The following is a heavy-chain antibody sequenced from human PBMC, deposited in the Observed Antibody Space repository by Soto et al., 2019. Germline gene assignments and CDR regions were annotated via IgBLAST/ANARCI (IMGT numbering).Heavy chain of an antibody. Sequence: PSETLSLTCTVSGGSVSSGSYYWSWIRQPPGKGLEWIGYIYYSGSTYSNPSLKSRVTISVDTSKNQFSLKLSSVTAADTAVYYCARTGSDYDAAYYYYGMDVWGQGTTVTVSS. V-gene: IGHV4-39*01. CDR1: GGSVSSGSYY. D-gene: IGHD5-12*01. CDR3: ARTGSDYDAAYYYYGMDV. J-gene: IGHJ6*02. CDR2: IYYSGST.